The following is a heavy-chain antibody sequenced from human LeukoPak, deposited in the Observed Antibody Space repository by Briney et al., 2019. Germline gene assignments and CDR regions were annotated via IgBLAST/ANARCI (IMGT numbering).Heavy chain of an antibody. Sequence: GGSLRLSCAASGFTFSSYGMSWVRQAPGKGLEWVSAISGSGGSTYYADSVKGRFTISRDNSKNTLYLQMNSLRAEDTAVYYCAKDLLMVRGAGYWGQGTLVTVSS. D-gene: IGHD3-10*01. J-gene: IGHJ4*02. CDR2: ISGSGGST. V-gene: IGHV3-23*01. CDR3: AKDLLMVRGAGY. CDR1: GFTFSSYG.